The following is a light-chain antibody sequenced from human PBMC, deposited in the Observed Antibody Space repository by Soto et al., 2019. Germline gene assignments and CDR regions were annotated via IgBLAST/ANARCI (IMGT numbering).Light chain of an antibody. CDR3: QQSYRTPYT. CDR2: AAS. CDR1: QSISSF. Sequence: DIQMTQSPSSLSTSVGDRVTITCRASQSISSFLHWYQQKPGKAPKLLIYAASTLQGGVPSRFSVSGSGTDFTLTISNLPPEDFAIYYCQQSYRTPYTFGQGTKLEI. V-gene: IGKV1-39*01. J-gene: IGKJ2*01.